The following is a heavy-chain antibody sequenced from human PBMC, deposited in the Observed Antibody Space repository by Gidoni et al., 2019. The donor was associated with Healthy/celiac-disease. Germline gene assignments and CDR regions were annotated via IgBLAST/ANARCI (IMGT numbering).Heavy chain of an antibody. CDR3: ARDIHSGYYYYGMDV. J-gene: IGHJ6*02. D-gene: IGHD3-10*01. CDR1: GYTFTGYY. CDR2: INPNSGGT. V-gene: IGHV1-2*04. Sequence: QVQLVQSGAEVTKPGASVTVSCKASGYTFTGYYMHWVRQAPGQGLEWMGWINPNSGGTNYAQKFQGWVTMTRDTSISTAYMELSRLRSDDTAVYYCARDIHSGYYYYGMDVWGQGTTVTVSS.